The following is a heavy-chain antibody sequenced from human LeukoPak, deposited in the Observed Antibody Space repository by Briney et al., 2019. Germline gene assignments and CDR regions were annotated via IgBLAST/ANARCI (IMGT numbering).Heavy chain of an antibody. CDR1: GGPIRSYY. CDR2: IYYSGNT. J-gene: IGHJ4*02. CDR3: ATDNSYGSGSYYT. D-gene: IGHD3-10*01. Sequence: KPSETLSLTCTVSGGPIRSYYWNWIRQPPGKGLEWIGYIYYSGNTNYNPSLKSRVTISVDTSKNQFSLKLSSVTAADTAVYYCATDNSYGSGSYYTWGQGTLVTVSS. V-gene: IGHV4-59*01.